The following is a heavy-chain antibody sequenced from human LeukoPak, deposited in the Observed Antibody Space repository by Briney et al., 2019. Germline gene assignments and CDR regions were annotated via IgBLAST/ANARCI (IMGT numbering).Heavy chain of an antibody. J-gene: IGHJ4*02. CDR2: ISSNGGST. CDR1: GFTFSSYA. Sequence: GGSLRLSCSASGFTFSSYAMHWVRQAPGKGLEYVSAISSNGGSTYYADSVKGRFTISRDNSKNTLYLQMSSLRAEDTAVYYWVKVTDQLLLDYWGQGTLVTVSS. CDR3: VKVTDQLLLDY. V-gene: IGHV3-64D*06. D-gene: IGHD2-2*01.